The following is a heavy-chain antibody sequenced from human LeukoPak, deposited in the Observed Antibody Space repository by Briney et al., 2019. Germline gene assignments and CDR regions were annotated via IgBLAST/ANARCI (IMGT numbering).Heavy chain of an antibody. D-gene: IGHD4-17*01. CDR1: GYTFTSYY. CDR2: INPNSGGT. J-gene: IGHJ3*02. V-gene: IGHV1-2*02. Sequence: GASVKVSCKASGYTFTSYYMHWVRQAPGQGLEWMGWINPNSGGTNYAQKFQGRVTMTRDTSISTAYMDLSRLRSDDTAVYYCARDPYGDYASGHAFDIWGQGTMVTVSS. CDR3: ARDPYGDYASGHAFDI.